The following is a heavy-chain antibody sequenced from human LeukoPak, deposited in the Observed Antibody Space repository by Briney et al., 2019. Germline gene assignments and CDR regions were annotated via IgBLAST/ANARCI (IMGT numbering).Heavy chain of an antibody. J-gene: IGHJ4*02. D-gene: IGHD4-17*01. CDR1: GYSFTSYW. CDR2: ISGSGGST. Sequence: GESLKISCKGSGYSFTSYWIGWVRQAPGKGLEWVSAISGSGGSTYYADSVKGRFTISRDNSKNTLYLQMNSLSAEDTAVYYCAKPPSYGDYTNGDFDYWGQGTLVTVSS. CDR3: AKPPSYGDYTNGDFDY. V-gene: IGHV3-23*01.